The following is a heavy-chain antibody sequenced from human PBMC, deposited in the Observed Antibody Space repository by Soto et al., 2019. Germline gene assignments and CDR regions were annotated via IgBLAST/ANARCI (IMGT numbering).Heavy chain of an antibody. CDR1: GGTFSSYA. CDR3: ASSVVTAIPVVSFDY. Sequence: QVQLVQSGAEVKKPGSSVKVSCKASGGTFSSYAISWVRQAPGQGLEWMGGIIPIFGTANYAQKFQGRVTITADQPTSTAYVEVSSLRSEDTAGYYCASSVVTAIPVVSFDYWGKGTLVTVSS. J-gene: IGHJ4*02. CDR2: IIPIFGTA. D-gene: IGHD2-21*02. V-gene: IGHV1-69*01.